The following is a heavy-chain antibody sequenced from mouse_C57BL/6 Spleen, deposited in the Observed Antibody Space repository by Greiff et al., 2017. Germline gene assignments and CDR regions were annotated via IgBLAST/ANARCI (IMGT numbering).Heavy chain of an antibody. CDR1: GFNFSDYG. D-gene: IGHD2-4*01. J-gene: IGHJ4*01. Sequence: EVQVVESGGGLVKPGGSLKLSCAASGFNFSDYGMHWVGQAPEKGLEWVAYISSGSSNIYYADTVKGRFTISRDNAKNTLFLQMTSLRSEDTAMYYCARRYDYAYAMDYWGQGTSVTVSS. CDR2: ISSGSSNI. CDR3: ARRYDYAYAMDY. V-gene: IGHV5-17*01.